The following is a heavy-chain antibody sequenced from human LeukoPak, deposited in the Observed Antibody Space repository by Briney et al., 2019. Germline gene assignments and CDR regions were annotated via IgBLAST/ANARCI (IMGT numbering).Heavy chain of an antibody. J-gene: IGHJ4*02. CDR3: ARGPWVYWLDY. CDR1: GFTVSSSY. V-gene: IGHV3-53*01. CDR2: IYSGGST. D-gene: IGHD1-26*01. Sequence: GGSLRLSCAASGFTVSSSYMSWVRQAPGKGLEWVSVIYSGGSTYYADSVKGRFTISRGNSKNTLYLQMNSLRAEDTAVYYCARGPWVYWLDYWGQGNLVPVSS.